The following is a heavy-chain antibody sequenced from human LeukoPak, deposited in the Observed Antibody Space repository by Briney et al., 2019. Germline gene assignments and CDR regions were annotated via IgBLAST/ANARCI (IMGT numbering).Heavy chain of an antibody. V-gene: IGHV3-9*01. CDR3: AKDIKRYYYGSGSYPGDY. CDR2: ISWNSGSI. Sequence: GGSLRLSCAASGFTFDDHAMHWVRQAPGKGLEWVSGISWNSGSIVYADSVKGRFTISRDNAKNSLYLQMNSLRAEDTALYYCAKDIKRYYYGSGSYPGDYWGQGTLVTVSS. CDR1: GFTFDDHA. D-gene: IGHD3-10*01. J-gene: IGHJ4*02.